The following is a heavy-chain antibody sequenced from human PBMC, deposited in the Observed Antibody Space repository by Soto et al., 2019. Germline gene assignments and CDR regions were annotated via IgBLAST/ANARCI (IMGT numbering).Heavy chain of an antibody. CDR2: INPSGGYT. D-gene: IGHD2-21*02. CDR1: GYTFTSYY. J-gene: IGHJ4*01. V-gene: IGHV1-46*03. CDR3: ARGGGIVVVTAPYDH. Sequence: RASVKVSCKASGYTFTSYYMNWVRQAPGQGLEWLGIINPSGGYTTYAQRYLGRVNMTSDTSKSTVHKEMGSLTSEDTAVYYCARGGGIVVVTAPYDHWG.